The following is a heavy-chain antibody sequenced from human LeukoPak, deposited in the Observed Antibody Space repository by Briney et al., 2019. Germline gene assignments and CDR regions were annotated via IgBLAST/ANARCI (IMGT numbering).Heavy chain of an antibody. Sequence: GESLKISCKGSGYSFTSYWIGWVRQMPGKGLEWMGIIYPGDSDTRYSPSFQGQVTISADKSISTAYLQWSSLKASDTAMYYCARHRTANDFWSPSFDYWGQGTLVTVSS. CDR2: IYPGDSDT. D-gene: IGHD3-3*01. CDR3: ARHRTANDFWSPSFDY. J-gene: IGHJ4*02. V-gene: IGHV5-51*01. CDR1: GYSFTSYW.